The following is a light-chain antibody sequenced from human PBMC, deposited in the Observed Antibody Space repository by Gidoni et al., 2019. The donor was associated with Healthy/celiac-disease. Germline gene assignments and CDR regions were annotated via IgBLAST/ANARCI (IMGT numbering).Light chain of an antibody. V-gene: IGKV3-20*01. CDR3: QQYGSSPPMCS. CDR2: GAS. J-gene: IGKJ2*04. Sequence: EIVLTQSPGTLSLSPGERATLSCRASQSVSSSYLAWYQQQPGQAPRLLIYGASSRATGIPDRFSGSGSGTDFTLTISRLEPEDFAVYYCQQYGSSPPMCSFXXXTKLEIK. CDR1: QSVSSSY.